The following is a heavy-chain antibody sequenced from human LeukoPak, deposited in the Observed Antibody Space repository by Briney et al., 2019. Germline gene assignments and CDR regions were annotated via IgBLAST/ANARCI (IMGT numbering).Heavy chain of an antibody. D-gene: IGHD5-18*01. V-gene: IGHV4-59*08. J-gene: IGHJ3*02. CDR2: SHHSGGA. CDR3: VRQDTAMSYAYDI. CDR1: GASISSYY. Sequence: SETLSLTCIVSGASISSYYWTWIRQPPGKGLEWIGFSHHSGGAYYNPSLKSRVTISLDTSKNQFSLKLSSVTAADTAVYYCVRQDTAMSYAYDIWGQGTMVIVSS.